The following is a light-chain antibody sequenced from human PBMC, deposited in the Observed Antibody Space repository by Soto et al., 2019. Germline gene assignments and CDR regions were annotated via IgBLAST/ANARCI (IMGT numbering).Light chain of an antibody. CDR1: QSVSSY. J-gene: IGKJ1*01. CDR2: AAS. Sequence: IVLTQSPATLSLSPGERATLSCRASQSVSSYLAWYRQKPGQAPRLLVYAASTRPTGIPARFSGSGGTTGFTPISTSLEQDDYAVYYYQQRSNWPPTFGQGTKVDIK. V-gene: IGKV3-11*01. CDR3: QQRSNWPPT.